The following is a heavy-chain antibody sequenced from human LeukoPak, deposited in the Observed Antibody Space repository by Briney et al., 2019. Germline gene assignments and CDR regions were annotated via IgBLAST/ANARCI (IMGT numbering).Heavy chain of an antibody. CDR1: GLTVNSNY. V-gene: IGHV3-66*02. CDR2: IYSGGST. Sequence: PGGSLRLSCAASGLTVNSNYMSWVRQAPGKGLEWVSVIYSGGSTYYADSVKGRFTISRDNSKNTLYLQMNSLRADDTAVYYCARVLTAEARYWYFDLWGRGTRVTVSS. J-gene: IGHJ2*01. D-gene: IGHD4-23*01. CDR3: ARVLTAEARYWYFDL.